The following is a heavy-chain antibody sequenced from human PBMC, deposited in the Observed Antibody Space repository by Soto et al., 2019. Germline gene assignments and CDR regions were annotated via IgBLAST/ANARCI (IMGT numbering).Heavy chain of an antibody. Sequence: GGSLRLSCAASGFTFSSYSMNWARQAPGKGLEWVSSISSSSSYIYYADSVKGRFTISRDNAKNSLYLQMNSLRAEDTAVYYCARAPIAAAGYFDYWGQGXLVTVSS. CDR1: GFTFSSYS. V-gene: IGHV3-21*01. CDR2: ISSSSSYI. J-gene: IGHJ4*02. CDR3: ARAPIAAAGYFDY. D-gene: IGHD6-13*01.